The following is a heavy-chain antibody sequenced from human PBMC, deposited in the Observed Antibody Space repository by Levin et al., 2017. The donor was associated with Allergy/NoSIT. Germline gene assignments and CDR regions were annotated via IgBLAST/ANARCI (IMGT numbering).Heavy chain of an antibody. CDR2: VYYRGST. CDR1: GGSVTTDTSY. Sequence: SETLSLTCTVSGGSVTTDTSYWSWIRRPPGKGLEWIGYVYYRGSTNYNPSLKSRVTISVDTFKNQFSLELKSMTAADTAFYYCARVGQQLPVSYCFEDWGQGTLVTVSS. D-gene: IGHD6-13*01. J-gene: IGHJ4*02. V-gene: IGHV4-61*01. CDR3: ARVGQQLPVSYCFED.